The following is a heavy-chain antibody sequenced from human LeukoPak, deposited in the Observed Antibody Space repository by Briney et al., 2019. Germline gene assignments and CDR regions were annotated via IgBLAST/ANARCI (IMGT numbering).Heavy chain of an antibody. CDR3: ARGHLTHDY. CDR1: GYSISSGYY. V-gene: IGHV4-38-2*02. J-gene: IGHJ4*02. Sequence: SETLSLTCTVSGYSISSGYYWSWIRQPPGKGLEWIGEINHSGSTNYNPSLKSRVTISVDTSKNQFSLKLSSVTAADTAVYYCARGHLTHDYWGQGTLVTVSS. CDR2: INHSGST.